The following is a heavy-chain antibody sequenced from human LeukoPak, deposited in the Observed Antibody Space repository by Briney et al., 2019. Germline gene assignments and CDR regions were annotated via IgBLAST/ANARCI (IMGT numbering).Heavy chain of an antibody. J-gene: IGHJ2*01. CDR1: GGSVSSGSYY. D-gene: IGHD2-2*01. Sequence: SETLSLTCTVSGGSVSSGSYYWSWIRQPPGKGLEWIGYIYYSGSTNYNPSLKSRVTISVDTSKNQFSLKLSPVTAADTAVYYCAWVKVAMPYCYFDLWGRGTLVTVSS. V-gene: IGHV4-61*01. CDR3: AWVKVAMPYCYFDL. CDR2: IYYSGST.